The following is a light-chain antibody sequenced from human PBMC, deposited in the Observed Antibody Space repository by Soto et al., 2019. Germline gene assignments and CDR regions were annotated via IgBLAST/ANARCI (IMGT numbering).Light chain of an antibody. J-gene: IGKJ5*01. V-gene: IGKV3-15*01. CDR1: QSVASN. CDR2: GTS. CDR3: QHYNNWPIT. Sequence: EIVMTQSPASLSVSPGESVTLSCRASQSVASNLAWYQQKPGRAPRLLIYGTSTRATGVPDRFSGSGSGTDFTLTISSLQAADFAVYHCQHYNNWPITFGQGTRLDIK.